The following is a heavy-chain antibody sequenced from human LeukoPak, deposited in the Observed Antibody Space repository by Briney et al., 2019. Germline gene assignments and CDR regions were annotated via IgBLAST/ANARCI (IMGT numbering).Heavy chain of an antibody. CDR1: RFTFSNYN. CDR2: FTNNSCYI. D-gene: IGHD3-22*01. Sequence: GGSLTLYCGASRFTFSNYNINWVRQATGQGLECLTSFTNNSCYISYRESVKRRFTISRDSAKNTLYLQMDSLRVEDTAVYYCAGSDTIGYSPREWDYWYFDLWGRGTMVSVCS. V-gene: IGHV3-21*06. CDR3: AGSDTIGYSPREWDYWYFDL. J-gene: IGHJ2*01.